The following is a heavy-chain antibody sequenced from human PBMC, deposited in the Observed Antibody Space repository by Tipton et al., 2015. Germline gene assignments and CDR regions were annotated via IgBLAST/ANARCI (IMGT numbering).Heavy chain of an antibody. CDR3: AKSVVDGTFFFFYGMDV. V-gene: IGHV3-9*01. D-gene: IGHD2-15*01. CDR1: GFTFSTYW. J-gene: IGHJ6*02. Sequence: SLRLSCAPSGFTFSTYWMTWVRQTPGKGLEWVSGISWNSGSIGYADSVKGRFTISRDNAKNSLYLQMNSLRAEDTALYFCAKSVVDGTFFFFYGMDVWGQGTTVTVSS. CDR2: ISWNSGSI.